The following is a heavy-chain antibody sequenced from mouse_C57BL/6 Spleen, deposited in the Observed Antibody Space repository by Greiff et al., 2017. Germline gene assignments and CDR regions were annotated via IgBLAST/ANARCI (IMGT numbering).Heavy chain of an antibody. Sequence: EVQGVESGGGLVKPGGSLKLSCAASGFTFSSYAMSWVRQTPEKRLEWVATISDGGSYTYYPDNVKGRFTISRDNAKNNLYLQMSHLKSEDTAMYYCAREGDIQPYAMDYWGQGTSVTVSS. J-gene: IGHJ4*01. CDR3: AREGDIQPYAMDY. V-gene: IGHV5-4*01. CDR2: ISDGGSYT. CDR1: GFTFSSYA. D-gene: IGHD6-1*01.